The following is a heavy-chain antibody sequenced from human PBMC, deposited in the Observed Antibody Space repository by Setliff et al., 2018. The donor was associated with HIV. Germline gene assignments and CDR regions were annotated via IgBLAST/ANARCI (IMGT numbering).Heavy chain of an antibody. D-gene: IGHD6-13*01. CDR1: GDTFTSYD. J-gene: IGHJ1*01. Sequence: ASVKVSCKTSGDTFTSYDINWVRQAPGKGLEWMANFDPEDGETFYAQKFQGRLTMTEDTSTDTAYMELSSLRSDDTAMYYCATDPGYSSTWYSESFQHWGQGTVVTVSP. CDR2: FDPEDGET. V-gene: IGHV1-24*01. CDR3: ATDPGYSSTWYSESFQH.